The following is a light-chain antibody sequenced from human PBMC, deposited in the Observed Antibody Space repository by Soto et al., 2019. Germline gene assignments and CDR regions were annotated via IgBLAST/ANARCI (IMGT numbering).Light chain of an antibody. V-gene: IGKV3-11*01. CDR3: QQRSNWLT. J-gene: IGKJ4*01. CDR2: DAS. CDR1: QSVSSY. Sequence: EIVLTQSPATLSLSPGERATLSCRASQSVSSYLAWYQQNPGQAPRLLIYDASNRAAGIPARFSGSGSGTDFTLTISSLETEAVAVYYCQQRSNWLTFGGGTKVEIK.